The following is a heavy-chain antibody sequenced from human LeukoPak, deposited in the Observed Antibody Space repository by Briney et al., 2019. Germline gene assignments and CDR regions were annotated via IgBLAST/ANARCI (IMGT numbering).Heavy chain of an antibody. V-gene: IGHV3-7*04. Sequence: PGGSLRLSCAASGFAFGSCWMSWVRQAPGKGLEWVANIKQDGSEKHYVDSVKGRFTTSRDNAKNSLYLQMNSLRAEGTAVYYCARGSGWYPDYWGQGTLVTVSS. D-gene: IGHD6-19*01. CDR2: IKQDGSEK. CDR3: ARGSGWYPDY. J-gene: IGHJ4*02. CDR1: GFAFGSCW.